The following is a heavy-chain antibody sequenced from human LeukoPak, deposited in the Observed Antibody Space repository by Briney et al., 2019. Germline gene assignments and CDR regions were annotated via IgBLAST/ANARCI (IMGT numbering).Heavy chain of an antibody. J-gene: IGHJ4*02. Sequence: GGSLRLSCAASGFTFSSYEMNWVRQAPGKGLDWVSYISSSGSTIYYADSVKGRFTISRDNAKNSLYRQMNCLRAEDTAVYYCASNIAVAGFDYWGQGTLVTVSS. CDR1: GFTFSSYE. CDR2: ISSSGSTI. D-gene: IGHD6-19*01. V-gene: IGHV3-48*03. CDR3: ASNIAVAGFDY.